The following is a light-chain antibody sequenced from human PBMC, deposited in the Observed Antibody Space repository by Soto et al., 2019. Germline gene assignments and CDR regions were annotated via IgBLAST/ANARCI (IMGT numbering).Light chain of an antibody. CDR3: QQYGSSPQIT. V-gene: IGKV3-20*01. CDR2: GAS. J-gene: IGKJ5*01. Sequence: EIVLTQSPATLSVSPGERATLSCRASQNVGNNLVWYQQKPGQAPRLLIYGASSRATGIPDRFSGSGSGTDFTLTISRLEPEDFAVYYCQQYGSSPQITFGQGTRLEIK. CDR1: QNVGNN.